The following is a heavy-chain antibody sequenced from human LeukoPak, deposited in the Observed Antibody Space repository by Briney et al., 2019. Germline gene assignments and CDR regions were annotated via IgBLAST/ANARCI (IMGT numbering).Heavy chain of an antibody. D-gene: IGHD3-3*01. V-gene: IGHV1-58*01. Sequence: SVKVSCKASGFTFTSSAVQWVRQARGQRLEWIGWIVVGSGNTNYAQKFQERVTITRDMSTSTAYMELSSLRSEDTAVYYCAAGWSGPNPPPSWGQGTLVTVSS. CDR3: AAGWSGPNPPPS. CDR2: IVVGSGNT. CDR1: GFTFTSSA. J-gene: IGHJ4*02.